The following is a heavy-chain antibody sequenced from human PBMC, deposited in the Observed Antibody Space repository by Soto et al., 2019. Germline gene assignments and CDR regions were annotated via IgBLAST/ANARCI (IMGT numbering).Heavy chain of an antibody. CDR2: ISAYNGNT. J-gene: IGHJ4*02. CDR1: GYTFTSYG. Sequence: RASVKVSCKASGYTFTSYGISWVRQAPRQGLEWMGWISAYNGNTNYAQKLQGRVTMTTDTSTSTAYMELRSLRSDDTAVYYCARARYFDWSHGDFDYWGQGTLVTVSS. CDR3: ARARYFDWSHGDFDY. D-gene: IGHD3-9*01. V-gene: IGHV1-18*01.